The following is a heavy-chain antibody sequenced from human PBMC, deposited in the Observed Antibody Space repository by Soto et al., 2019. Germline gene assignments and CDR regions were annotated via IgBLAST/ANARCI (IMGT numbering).Heavy chain of an antibody. CDR1: GFNFDNYG. Sequence: PGGSLRLSCRDSGFNFDNYGMHWVRQAPGKGLEWVAVITYDGSNKYYADSVKGRFTISRDNSKNTLSLHLNTLKPEDTAVYHCAKDRVGGTFYTPLGFWGQGTLVTVSS. J-gene: IGHJ4*02. CDR2: ITYDGSNK. CDR3: AKDRVGGTFYTPLGF. D-gene: IGHD1-7*01. V-gene: IGHV3-30*18.